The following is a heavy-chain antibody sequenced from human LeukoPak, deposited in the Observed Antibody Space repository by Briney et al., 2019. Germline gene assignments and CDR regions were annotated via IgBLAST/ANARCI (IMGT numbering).Heavy chain of an antibody. Sequence: GASVKVSCKASGGTFSSYAISWVRQATGQGLEWMGWMNPNSGNTGYAQKFQGRVTMTRNTSISTAYMELSSLRSEDTAVYYCARSHYYGSGSYYPRSYYYYYYYMDVWGKGTTVTISS. CDR3: ARSHYYGSGSYYPRSYYYYYYYMDV. CDR2: MNPNSGNT. J-gene: IGHJ6*03. CDR1: GGTFSSYA. D-gene: IGHD3-10*01. V-gene: IGHV1-8*02.